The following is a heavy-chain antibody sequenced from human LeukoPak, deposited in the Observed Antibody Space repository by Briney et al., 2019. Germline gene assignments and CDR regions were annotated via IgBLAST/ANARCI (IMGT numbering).Heavy chain of an antibody. CDR2: IYYSGST. V-gene: IGHV4-39*01. CDR1: GGSISSSSYY. D-gene: IGHD3-10*01. CDR3: ARSSTLTYHYGSGSTFY. J-gene: IGHJ4*02. Sequence: SETLSLTCTVSGGSISSSSYYWGWIRQPPGKGLEWIGSIYYSGSTYYNPSLKSRVTISVDTSKNQFSLKLSSVTAADTAVYYCARSSTLTYHYGSGSTFYWGQGTLVTVSS.